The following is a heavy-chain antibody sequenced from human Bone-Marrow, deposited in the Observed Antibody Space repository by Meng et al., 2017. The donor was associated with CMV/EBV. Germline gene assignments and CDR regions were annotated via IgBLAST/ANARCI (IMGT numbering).Heavy chain of an antibody. D-gene: IGHD2-2*01. CDR3: AARGVVVPAGRKRNIDE. CDR2: INPNSGGT. J-gene: IGHJ4*02. V-gene: IGHV1-2*02. Sequence: ASVKVSCKASGYTFTGYYMHWVRQAPGQGLEWMGWINPNSGGTNYAQKFQGRVTMTRDTSISTAYMELSRLRSDDTAVYYCAARGVVVPAGRKRNIDEWGQGTLVTVSS. CDR1: GYTFTGYY.